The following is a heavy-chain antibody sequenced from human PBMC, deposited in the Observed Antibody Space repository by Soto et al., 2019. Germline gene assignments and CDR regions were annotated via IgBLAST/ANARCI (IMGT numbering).Heavy chain of an antibody. CDR3: AKVGDYGDYVDY. V-gene: IGHV3-23*01. CDR1: GFIFSNCA. CDR2: ISGSGGGT. J-gene: IGHJ4*02. Sequence: LRLSCAASGFIFSNCAMSWVRQAPGKGLEWVSIISGSGGGTYYADSVKGRFTISRDNSKNTLFVQMNTLRAEDTAVYYCAKVGDYGDYVDYWGQGALVTVSS. D-gene: IGHD4-17*01.